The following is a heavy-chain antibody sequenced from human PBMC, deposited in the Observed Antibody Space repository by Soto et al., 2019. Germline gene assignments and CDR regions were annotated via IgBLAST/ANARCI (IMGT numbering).Heavy chain of an antibody. D-gene: IGHD2-2*01. CDR1: GVSISSHDW. Sequence: QVQLQESGPGLVKPSGTLSLTCAVSGVSISSHDWWTWVRQPPGKGLEWIGESHQSGNTNYNSSLASRVTISLDKSKSQFSLNLSSVTVADTAVYYCATRGTSRCYWGQGTLVTVSS. CDR2: SHQSGNT. V-gene: IGHV4-4*02. J-gene: IGHJ4*02. CDR3: ATRGTSRCY.